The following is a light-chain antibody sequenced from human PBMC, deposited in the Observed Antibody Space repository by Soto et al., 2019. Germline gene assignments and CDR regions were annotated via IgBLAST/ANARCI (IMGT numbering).Light chain of an antibody. J-gene: IGLJ1*01. CDR3: QSYDSNLIGRYV. V-gene: IGLV1-40*01. CDR1: SSNIGAGYD. Sequence: QSVLTQPPSVSGAPGQRVTISCTGSSSNIGAGYDVHWYQQLPGTAPKLLIYGNSNRPSGVPDRFSGSKSGTSASLAITGLQAEDEADYYCQSYDSNLIGRYVFGTGTKVTVL. CDR2: GNS.